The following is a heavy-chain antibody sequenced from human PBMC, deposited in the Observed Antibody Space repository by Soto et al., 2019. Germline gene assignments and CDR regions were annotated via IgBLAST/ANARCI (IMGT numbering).Heavy chain of an antibody. CDR2: IYYSGST. J-gene: IGHJ6*03. CDR3: ASWYYYGSGSAYYYMDV. Sequence: SETLSLTCTVSGGSISSGGYYWSWIRQHPGKGLEWIGYIYYSGSTYYNPSLKSRVTISVDTSKSQFSLKLSSVTAADTAVYYCASWYYYGSGSAYYYMDVWGKGTTVTVSS. CDR1: GGSISSGGYY. D-gene: IGHD3-10*01. V-gene: IGHV4-31*03.